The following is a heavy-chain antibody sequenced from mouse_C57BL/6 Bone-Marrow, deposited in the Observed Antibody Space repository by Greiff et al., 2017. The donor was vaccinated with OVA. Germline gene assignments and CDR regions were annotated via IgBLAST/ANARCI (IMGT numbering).Heavy chain of an antibody. Sequence: EVNLVESGGDLVKPGGSLKLSCAASGFTFSSYGMSWVRQTPDKRLEWVATISSGGSYTYYPDSVKGRFTISRDNAKNTLYLQMSSLKSEDTAMYYCARPLFTTVVVPFDYWGQGTTLTVSS. V-gene: IGHV5-6*01. CDR2: ISSGGSYT. D-gene: IGHD1-1*01. CDR3: ARPLFTTVVVPFDY. CDR1: GFTFSSYG. J-gene: IGHJ2*01.